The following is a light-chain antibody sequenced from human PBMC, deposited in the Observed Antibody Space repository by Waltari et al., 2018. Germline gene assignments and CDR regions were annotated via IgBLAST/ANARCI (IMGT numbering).Light chain of an antibody. V-gene: IGLV2-23*02. CDR3: CSYGGSFDPYLV. Sequence: QSALTQPASVSGSPGQSITISCIGTSNDVGKYNLVSWYQHHPGKVPKLILYEVTKRPSGISNRVSGSKSGSTASLTISGLQAEDEADYYCCSYGGSFDPYLVFGGGTKLTVL. CDR1: SNDVGKYNL. CDR2: EVT. J-gene: IGLJ2*01.